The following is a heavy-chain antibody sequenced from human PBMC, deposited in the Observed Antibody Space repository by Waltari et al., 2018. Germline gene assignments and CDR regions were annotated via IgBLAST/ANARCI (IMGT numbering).Heavy chain of an antibody. D-gene: IGHD1-20*01. CDR2: ISVSDAT. CDR1: GLTSFTHA. Sequence: EVQLLESGGGFVQPGGSLRLPFHASGLTSFTHAINWVRQAPGKGLEWVSSISVSDATYYADSVKGRFTISRDYSDNTVYLQMDSLRADDTAVYFCAKPFYNWDDPLHSWGQGTPVTVSS. V-gene: IGHV3-23*01. J-gene: IGHJ1*01. CDR3: AKPFYNWDDPLHS.